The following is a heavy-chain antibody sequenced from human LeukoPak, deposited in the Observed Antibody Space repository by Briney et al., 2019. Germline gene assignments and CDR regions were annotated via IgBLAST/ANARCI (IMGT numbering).Heavy chain of an antibody. D-gene: IGHD6-19*01. V-gene: IGHV4-61*02. CDR3: ARQQIAVAGTGEGY. J-gene: IGHJ4*02. Sequence: SETLSLTCTVSGGSISSGSYYWSWIRQPAGKGLEWIGRIYTSGSTNYNPSLKSRVTISVDTSKNQFSLKLSSVTAADTAVYYCARQQIAVAGTGEGYWGQGTLVTVSS. CDR2: IYTSGST. CDR1: GGSISSGSYY.